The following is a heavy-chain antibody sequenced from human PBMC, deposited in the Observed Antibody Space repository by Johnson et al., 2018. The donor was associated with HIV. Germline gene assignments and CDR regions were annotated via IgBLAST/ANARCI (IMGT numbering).Heavy chain of an antibody. D-gene: IGHD3-22*01. CDR1: GFTFGDSA. V-gene: IGHV3-30-3*01. Sequence: QVQLVESGGGVVQSGRSLRLSCAASGFTFGDSAIHWVRQAPGKGLEWVAVLSYDGHNKYYADSVKGRFTISRDNSKTTLYLQMNSLRAEDTAVYYCARVSDSDSNWGQGTMVTVSS. CDR3: ARVSDSDSN. CDR2: LSYDGHNK. J-gene: IGHJ3*01.